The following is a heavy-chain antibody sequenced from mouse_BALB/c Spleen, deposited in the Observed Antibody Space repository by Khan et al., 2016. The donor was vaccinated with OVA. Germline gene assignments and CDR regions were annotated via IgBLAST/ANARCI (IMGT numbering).Heavy chain of an antibody. CDR1: GYTFTDFA. D-gene: IGHD1-3*01. Sequence: QVQLKQSGAELVRPGVSVRISCKGSGYTFTDFAMHWVKQSHAKSLEWLGVISTSYGDVDYNHKFRDKATMTVDKSSSTAYMELAGLTSEDSAIYYWVRGSGKSRFAYWGQGTLVTVSA. J-gene: IGHJ3*01. V-gene: IGHV1S137*01. CDR3: VRGSGKSRFAY. CDR2: ISTSYGDV.